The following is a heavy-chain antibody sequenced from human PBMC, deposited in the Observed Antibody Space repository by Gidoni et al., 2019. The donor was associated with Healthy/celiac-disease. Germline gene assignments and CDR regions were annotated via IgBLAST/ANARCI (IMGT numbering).Heavy chain of an antibody. Sequence: QVQLVESGGGVVQPGRSRRLPCPASGFTFSSYGMHWDRQAPGKGLEWVAVISYDGSNKYYADSVKGRFTISRDNSKNTLYLQMNSLRAEDTAVYYCAKEAAAAGTSCDYWGQGTLVTVSS. D-gene: IGHD6-13*01. V-gene: IGHV3-30*18. J-gene: IGHJ4*02. CDR1: GFTFSSYG. CDR2: ISYDGSNK. CDR3: AKEAAAAGTSCDY.